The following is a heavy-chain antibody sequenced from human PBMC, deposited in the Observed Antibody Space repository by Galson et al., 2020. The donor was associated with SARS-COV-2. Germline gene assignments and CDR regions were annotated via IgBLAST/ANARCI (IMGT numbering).Heavy chain of an antibody. CDR1: GFTFSSYA. CDR3: AKRRLYGEYPTAQNDFDY. V-gene: IGHV3-23*01. Sequence: GRSLRLSCAAPGFTFSSYAMSWVRQAPGKGLEWVSAISGSGGSTYYADSVKGRFTISRDNSKNTLYLQMNSLRAEDTAVYYCAKRRLYGEYPTAQNDFDYWGQGTLVTVSS. CDR2: ISGSGGST. J-gene: IGHJ4*02. D-gene: IGHD4-17*01.